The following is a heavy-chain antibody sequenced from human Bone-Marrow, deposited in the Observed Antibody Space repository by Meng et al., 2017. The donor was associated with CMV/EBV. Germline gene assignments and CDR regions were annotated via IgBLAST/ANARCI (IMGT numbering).Heavy chain of an antibody. V-gene: IGHV4-39*07. J-gene: IGHJ5*02. CDR1: GGSMGSDTWS. CDR2: IFYVGNS. Sequence: SETLSLTCTVSGGSMGSDTWSWGWVRQTPGRGLERIGSIFYVGNSYYNPSLGGRVTISVGTSKQHFFLKLTSLTAADTAVHYCARDAGSTWGQGILVTVSS. D-gene: IGHD3-10*01. CDR3: ARDAGST.